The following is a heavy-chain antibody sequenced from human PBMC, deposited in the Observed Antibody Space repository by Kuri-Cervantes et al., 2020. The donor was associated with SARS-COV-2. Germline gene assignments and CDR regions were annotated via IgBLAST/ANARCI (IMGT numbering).Heavy chain of an antibody. CDR2: TNPNSGGT. D-gene: IGHD2-2*02. Sequence: ASVKVSCKASGYTFTGYYVHWVRQAPGQGLEWLGWTNPNSGGTNYAQKLQGRVSMTRNTSISTAYLEVSRLRSDDTAVYYCARGGGVVIVRAAIPPDHWGQGTLVTVSS. CDR3: ARGGGVVIVRAAIPPDH. V-gene: IGHV1-2*02. CDR1: GYTFTGYY. J-gene: IGHJ4*02.